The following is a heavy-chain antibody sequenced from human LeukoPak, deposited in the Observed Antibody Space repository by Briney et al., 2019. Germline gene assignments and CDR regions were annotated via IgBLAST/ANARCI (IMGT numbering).Heavy chain of an antibody. J-gene: IGHJ1*01. CDR1: GYTFTDYY. V-gene: IGHV1-69-2*01. Sequence: ASVKVSCKAPGYTFTDYYMHWVQQAPGKGLEWMGLVNPEGGETIYAEKFQGRVTITADTSTDTAYMELSSLRSEDTAVYYCATDQFSSGWRREEYFQHWGQGTLVTVSS. CDR2: VNPEGGET. D-gene: IGHD6-19*01. CDR3: ATDQFSSGWRREEYFQH.